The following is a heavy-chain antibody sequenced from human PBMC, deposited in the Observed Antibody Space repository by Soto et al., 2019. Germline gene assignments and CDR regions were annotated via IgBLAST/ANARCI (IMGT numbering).Heavy chain of an antibody. J-gene: IGHJ6*04. CDR1: GFTFSSYS. V-gene: IGHV3-21*01. Sequence: PGGSLRLSCAASGFTFSSYSMNWVRQAPGKGLEWVSSISSSSSYIYYADSVKGRCTISRDNAKNSLYLQMNSLRAEDTAVYYCARDREVVLRYFGWLDDYYYYYGMDVWGEGTTVTVTA. CDR3: ARDREVVLRYFGWLDDYYYYYGMDV. D-gene: IGHD3-9*01. CDR2: ISSSSSYI.